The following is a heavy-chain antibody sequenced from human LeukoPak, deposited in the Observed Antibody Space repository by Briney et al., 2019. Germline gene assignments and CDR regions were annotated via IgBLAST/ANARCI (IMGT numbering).Heavy chain of an antibody. Sequence: GGSLRLSCAASGFTFSSYWMHWVRQAPGKGLVWVSRINTDGSSTSHADSVKGRFTISRDNSKNTLYLQMNSLRAEDTAVYYCAKDQGLRFLEWFFDYWGQGTLVTVSS. D-gene: IGHD3-3*01. CDR3: AKDQGLRFLEWFFDY. CDR1: GFTFSSYW. CDR2: INTDGSST. V-gene: IGHV3-74*01. J-gene: IGHJ4*02.